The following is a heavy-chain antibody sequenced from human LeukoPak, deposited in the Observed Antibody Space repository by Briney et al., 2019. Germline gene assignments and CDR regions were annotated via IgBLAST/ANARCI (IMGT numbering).Heavy chain of an antibody. Sequence: GGSLRLSCAASGFTFSSYGMHWVRQAPGKGLEWVAVISYDGSNKYYADSVMGRFTISRDNSKNTLYLQMNSLRTEDTAVYYCAKSSGAYYVGAFDIWGQGTMVTVSS. V-gene: IGHV3-30*18. CDR1: GFTFSSYG. J-gene: IGHJ3*02. D-gene: IGHD1-26*01. CDR3: AKSSGAYYVGAFDI. CDR2: ISYDGSNK.